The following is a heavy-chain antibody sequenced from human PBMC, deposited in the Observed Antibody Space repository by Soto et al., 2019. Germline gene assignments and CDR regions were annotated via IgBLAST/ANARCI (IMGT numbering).Heavy chain of an antibody. CDR1: GYTFTGYY. V-gene: IGHV1-2*02. D-gene: IGHD2-21*02. Sequence: ASVKVSCKASGYTFTGYYMHWVRQAPGQGLEWMGWINPNSGGTNYAQKFQGRVTMTRDTSISTAYMELSRLRSDDTAVYYCARHCGGDCYDGMDVCGQGTTVTVS. CDR2: INPNSGGT. CDR3: ARHCGGDCYDGMDV. J-gene: IGHJ6*02.